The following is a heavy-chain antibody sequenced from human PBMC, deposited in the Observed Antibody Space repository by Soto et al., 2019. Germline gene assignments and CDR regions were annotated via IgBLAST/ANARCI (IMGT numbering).Heavy chain of an antibody. D-gene: IGHD3-9*01. V-gene: IGHV1-46*01. CDR1: GYTFTSYY. CDR2: INPSGGST. J-gene: IGHJ4*02. Sequence: ASVKVSCKASGYTFTSYYMHWVRQAPGQGLEWMGIINPSGGSTSYAQKFQGRVTMTRDTSTSTLYMELSSLRSEDTAVYYCAKTLSHYDMLTGYHPPYYFDYWGQGTLVTVSS. CDR3: AKTLSHYDMLTGYHPPYYFDY.